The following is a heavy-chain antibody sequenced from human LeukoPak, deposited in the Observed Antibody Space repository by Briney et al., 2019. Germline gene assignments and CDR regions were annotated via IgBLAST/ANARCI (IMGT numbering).Heavy chain of an antibody. J-gene: IGHJ4*02. Sequence: GGSLRLSCAASGFTLSSYSMNWVRQAPGKGLEWVSSISSSNSYIYYADSVKGRFTISRDNAKNSLYLQMNSLRAEDTAVYYCARGGQWLVPYYFDYWGQGTLVTVSS. CDR3: ARGGQWLVPYYFDY. CDR1: GFTLSSYS. CDR2: ISSSNSYI. D-gene: IGHD6-19*01. V-gene: IGHV3-21*01.